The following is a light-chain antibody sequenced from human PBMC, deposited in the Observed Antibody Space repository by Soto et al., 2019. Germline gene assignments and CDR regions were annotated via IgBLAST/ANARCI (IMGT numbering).Light chain of an antibody. CDR3: QQYNNWPLT. V-gene: IGKV3-15*01. J-gene: IGKJ4*01. CDR2: GAS. Sequence: EIVMTQSPATLSVSPGERATLSCRASQSVSSNLDWYQQKPGHAPRLLIYGASTRATVIPARFSGSGSGTEFTLTISSLQSEDFAVYYCQQYNNWPLTFGGGTKVEIK. CDR1: QSVSSN.